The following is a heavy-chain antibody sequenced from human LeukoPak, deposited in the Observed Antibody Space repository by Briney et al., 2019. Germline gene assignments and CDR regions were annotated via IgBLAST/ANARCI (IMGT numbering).Heavy chain of an antibody. J-gene: IGHJ6*02. CDR3: AKGGSYYYDSSGYYHPPGPDYYGMDV. D-gene: IGHD3-22*01. Sequence: GGSLRLSCAASGFTFSSYAMSWVRQAPGKGLEWVSAISGSGGSTYYADSVKGRFTISRDNSKNTLYLQMNSLRAEDTAVYYCAKGGSYYYDSSGYYHPPGPDYYGMDVWGQGTTVTVSS. CDR2: ISGSGGST. CDR1: GFTFSSYA. V-gene: IGHV3-23*01.